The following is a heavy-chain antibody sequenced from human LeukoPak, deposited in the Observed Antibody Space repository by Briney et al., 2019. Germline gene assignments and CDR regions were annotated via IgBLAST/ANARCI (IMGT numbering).Heavy chain of an antibody. D-gene: IGHD3-10*01. V-gene: IGHV1-18*01. CDR3: GRDQGIRHYPRYFDL. J-gene: IGHJ2*01. Sequence: ASVTVSCKASGYTFTAYGISWLRQAPGQRAEWLAWISPYTGDTKYAGALGGRLTVTRDTSTTTVFIQLRSLRSDDTALYFCGRDQGIRHYPRYFDLWGRGTLVTVAS. CDR1: GYTFTAYG. CDR2: ISPYTGDT.